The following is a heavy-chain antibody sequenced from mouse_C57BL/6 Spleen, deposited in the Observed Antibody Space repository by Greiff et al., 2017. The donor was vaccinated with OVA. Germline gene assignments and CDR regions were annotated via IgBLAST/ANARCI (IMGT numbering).Heavy chain of an antibody. V-gene: IGHV1-82*01. CDR3: ARGYYGSSYYAMDY. J-gene: IGHJ4*01. D-gene: IGHD1-1*01. CDR2: IYPGDGDT. Sequence: VKLMESGPELVKPGASVKISCKASGYAFSSSWMNWVKQRPGKGLEWIGRIYPGDGDTNYNGKFKGKATLTADKSSSTAYMQLSSLTSEDSAVYFCARGYYGSSYYAMDYWGQGTSVTVSS. CDR1: GYAFSSSW.